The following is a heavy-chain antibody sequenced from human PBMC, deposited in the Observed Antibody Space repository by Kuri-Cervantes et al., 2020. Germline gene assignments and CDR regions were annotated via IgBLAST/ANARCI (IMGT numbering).Heavy chain of an antibody. D-gene: IGHD2-2*01. CDR3: ARDRVDIVVVPAAKMDSYYCYYGMDV. J-gene: IGHJ6*02. CDR2: IKQDGSEK. V-gene: IGHV3-7*01. CDR1: GFSISSYW. Sequence: GESLKISCAASGFSISSYWMSWVRQAPGKGLEWVANIKQDGSEKYYVDSVKGRFTISRDNSKNTLYLQMNSLRAEDTAVYYCARDRVDIVVVPAAKMDSYYCYYGMDVWGQGTTVTVSS.